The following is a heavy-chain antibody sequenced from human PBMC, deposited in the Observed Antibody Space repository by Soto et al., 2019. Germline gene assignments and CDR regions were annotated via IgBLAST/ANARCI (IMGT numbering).Heavy chain of an antibody. Sequence: QVQLVQSETEVKKPGSSVKVSCRVSGDTFSSYGITWVRLVPGQGLEWMGSIMPLFDIVNYAQKFQGRVRINADKSTRTAYMELSSLRSEDTAVYYCARYFDILTGYFGSWGQGTLVTVSS. V-gene: IGHV1-69*04. CDR2: IMPLFDIV. CDR1: GDTFSSYG. J-gene: IGHJ4*02. CDR3: ARYFDILTGYFGS. D-gene: IGHD3-9*01.